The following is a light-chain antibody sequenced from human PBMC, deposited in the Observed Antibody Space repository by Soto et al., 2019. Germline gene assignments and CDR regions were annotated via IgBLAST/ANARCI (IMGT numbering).Light chain of an antibody. V-gene: IGKV1-17*01. J-gene: IGKJ1*01. CDR1: QGIRND. CDR3: QQYNSYPWT. Sequence: DIQMTQSPSSLSASVGDRVIITCRASQGIRNDLAWYQQKPGKAPRRLIYDVSSLESGVPSRFSGSGSGTEFTLAISSLQPDDFATYYCQQYNSYPWTFGQGTKVDIK. CDR2: DVS.